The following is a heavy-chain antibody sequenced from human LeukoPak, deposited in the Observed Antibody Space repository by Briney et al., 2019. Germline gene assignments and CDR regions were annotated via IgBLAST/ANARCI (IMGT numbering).Heavy chain of an antibody. CDR3: VLDLFSSFAFDI. CDR1: GFTFSRYW. Sequence: GGSLRLSCAASGFTFSRYWMHWVRQAPGKGLLWVSRINSDGSSTYYADSVKGRFATSRDNAKNALHLQMNSLTAEDTAVYYCVLDLFSSFAFDIWGQGTMVTVSS. V-gene: IGHV3-74*01. J-gene: IGHJ3*02. CDR2: INSDGSST. D-gene: IGHD3/OR15-3a*01.